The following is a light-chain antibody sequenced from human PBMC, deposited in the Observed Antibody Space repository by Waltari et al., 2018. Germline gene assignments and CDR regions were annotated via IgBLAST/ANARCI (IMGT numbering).Light chain of an antibody. Sequence: QSVLTQPPSASGTPGQRVTISCSGSSSNIGSNYVYWYQQLPGTAPKLLIYRNNRRPSGVPDRVSGSKSGTSASLAIRGLRSEDEADYYCAAWDDSLSGPVFGGGTKLTVL. J-gene: IGLJ2*01. CDR3: AAWDDSLSGPV. CDR2: RNN. CDR1: SSNIGSNY. V-gene: IGLV1-47*01.